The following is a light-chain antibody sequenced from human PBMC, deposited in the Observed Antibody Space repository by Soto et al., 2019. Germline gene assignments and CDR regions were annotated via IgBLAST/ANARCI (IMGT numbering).Light chain of an antibody. V-gene: IGKV3-20*01. CDR1: QTVSTTY. CDR2: GAS. J-gene: IGKJ4*01. Sequence: EIVLTQSPGTPSLSPGERVTLSCRASQTVSTTYVAWYQQKPGQAPRLLISGASSRATGIPDRFSGSGSGTDFALTITRLEPEDFAVYYCQQYGTSPLTFGGGTKVDIK. CDR3: QQYGTSPLT.